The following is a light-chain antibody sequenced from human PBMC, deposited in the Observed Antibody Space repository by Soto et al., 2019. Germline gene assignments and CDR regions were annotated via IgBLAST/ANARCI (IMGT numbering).Light chain of an antibody. Sequence: EIVMTQSPATLSVSPWDRATLSCRASQSVSNNLAWYQQRPGQAPRLLIYGASTRATGVPARFSGRGSGTEFTLTISSLQSEDFAVYYCQQYTNWPPNTFGQGTRLEIK. V-gene: IGKV3-15*01. CDR1: QSVSNN. CDR2: GAS. J-gene: IGKJ5*01. CDR3: QQYTNWPPNT.